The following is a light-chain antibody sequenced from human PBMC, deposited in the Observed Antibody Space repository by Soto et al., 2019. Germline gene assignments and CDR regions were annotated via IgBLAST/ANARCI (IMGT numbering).Light chain of an antibody. CDR2: GAS. J-gene: IGKJ3*01. CDR3: QQYGSSPPIT. V-gene: IGKV3-20*01. CDR1: QSISRY. Sequence: IVLTQSPGTLSLSPGERTTLSCRASQSISRYLAWYQQKPGQGPRLLIYGASSRATGTPDRFSGSGSGTDFTLTINRLEPEDFAVYFCQQYGSSPPITFGPGTKVDIK.